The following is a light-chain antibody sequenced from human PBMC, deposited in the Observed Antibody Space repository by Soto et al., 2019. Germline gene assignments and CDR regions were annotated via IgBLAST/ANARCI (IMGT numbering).Light chain of an antibody. V-gene: IGLV2-14*01. J-gene: IGLJ1*01. CDR1: SSDVGGYNC. Sequence: QSVLTQPASVSGSPGQSITISCTGTSSDVGGYNCVSWYQQHPGKAPKLMIYEVTKRPSGVSNRFSGSKSGNTASLTISGLQAEDEADYYCSSYTSSSTSYVFGTGTKVTVL. CDR2: EVT. CDR3: SSYTSSSTSYV.